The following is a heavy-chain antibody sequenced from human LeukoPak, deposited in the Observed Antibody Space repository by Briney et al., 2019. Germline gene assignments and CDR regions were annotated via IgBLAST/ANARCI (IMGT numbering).Heavy chain of an antibody. Sequence: GGSLRLSCAASGFTFSRHPMHWVRQAPGKGLEWVAVISYDGSNKYYADSVKGRFAVSRDSSKNTVYLQMNSLRAEDTAVYYCAKDRDFITLFGVAYDYWGQGTLVTVSS. CDR3: AKDRDFITLFGVAYDY. CDR2: ISYDGSNK. J-gene: IGHJ4*02. V-gene: IGHV3-30*09. CDR1: GFTFSRHP. D-gene: IGHD3-3*01.